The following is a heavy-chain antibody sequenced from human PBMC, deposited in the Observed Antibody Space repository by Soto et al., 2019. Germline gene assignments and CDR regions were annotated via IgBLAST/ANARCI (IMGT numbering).Heavy chain of an antibody. V-gene: IGHV3-33*01. CDR2: IWYDGSNK. J-gene: IGHJ4*02. D-gene: IGHD5-18*01. CDR1: GFTFSSYG. Sequence: GGSLRLSCAASGFTFSSYGMHWVRQAPGKGLEWVAVIWYDGSNKYYADSVKGRFTISRDNSKNTLYLQMNSLRAEDTAVYYCASAGYSYGYYFDYWGQGTLVTVSS. CDR3: ASAGYSYGYYFDY.